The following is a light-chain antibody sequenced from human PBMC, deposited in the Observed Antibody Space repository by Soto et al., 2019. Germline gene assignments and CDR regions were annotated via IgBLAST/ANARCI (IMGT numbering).Light chain of an antibody. CDR2: RNN. J-gene: IGLJ1*01. CDR3: AAWDDSLSADV. V-gene: IGLV1-47*01. Sequence: QAVVTQPPSASETPGQRVTISCSGSSSNIGSSYVYWYQQLPGAAPKVLIYRNNQRPSGVPDRFSGSKSGTSASLAISGLRSEDEADYYCAAWDDSLSADVFGTGTKLTVL. CDR1: SSNIGSSY.